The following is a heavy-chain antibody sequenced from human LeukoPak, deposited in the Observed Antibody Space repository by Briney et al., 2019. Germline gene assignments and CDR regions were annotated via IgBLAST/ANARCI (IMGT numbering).Heavy chain of an antibody. Sequence: GGSLRLSCEASGFTFNTYGMHWVRQAPGKGLEWVAVIWYDGNNKYYADSVKGRFTISRDNSKNTLYLQMNSLRAEDTAVYYCARERWNSSGPDLWGRGTLVTVSS. J-gene: IGHJ2*01. CDR2: IWYDGNNK. D-gene: IGHD6-19*01. CDR1: GFTFNTYG. CDR3: ARERWNSSGPDL. V-gene: IGHV3-33*01.